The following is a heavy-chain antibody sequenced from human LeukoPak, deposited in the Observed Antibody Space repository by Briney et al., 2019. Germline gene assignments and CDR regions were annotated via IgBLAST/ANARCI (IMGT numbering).Heavy chain of an antibody. D-gene: IGHD6-19*01. CDR3: AKRRTSGWSRGALEY. CDR1: LFTFSTYG. CDR2: VAGSGGTT. Sequence: GGSLRLSCAASLFTFSTYGMSWVRQAPGKGLKWVSAVAGSGGTTYYADSVRGPFTISRDNSKNTLYLQMNSLRAEDTAVYYCAKRRTSGWSRGALEYWGQGTLVIVSS. V-gene: IGHV3-23*01. J-gene: IGHJ4*02.